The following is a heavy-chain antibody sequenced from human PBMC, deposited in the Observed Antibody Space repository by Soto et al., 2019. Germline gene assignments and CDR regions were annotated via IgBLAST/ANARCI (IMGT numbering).Heavy chain of an antibody. Sequence: QVQLVQSGAEVKKPGSSVKVSCKASGGTFSSYAISWVRQAPGQGLEWMGGIIPIFGTANYAQKFQGSVTITADESTSTSYMELSSRRSDGTAVYYCARAYGSGSNYWGQGTLVTGSS. V-gene: IGHV1-69*01. CDR2: IIPIFGTA. CDR3: ARAYGSGSNY. D-gene: IGHD3-10*01. CDR1: GGTFSSYA. J-gene: IGHJ4*02.